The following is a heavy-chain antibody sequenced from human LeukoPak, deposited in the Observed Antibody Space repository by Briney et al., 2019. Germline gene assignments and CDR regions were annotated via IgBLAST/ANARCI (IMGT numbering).Heavy chain of an antibody. CDR3: TRDRSRAEDD. V-gene: IGHV3-7*01. J-gene: IGHJ4*02. CDR2: INQGGSDK. CDR1: GFTFSGHW. Sequence: GGSLRLSCAAFGFTFSGHWMSWVRQAPGKGLEWVANINQGGSDKYYVDSVKGRFTISRDNANNLLYLQMNSLRGEDTAVYYCTRDRSRAEDDWGQGTLVTVSS. D-gene: IGHD1-14*01.